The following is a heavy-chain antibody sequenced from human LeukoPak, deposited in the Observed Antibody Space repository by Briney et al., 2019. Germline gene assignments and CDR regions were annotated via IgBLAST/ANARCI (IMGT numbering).Heavy chain of an antibody. D-gene: IGHD1-26*01. CDR2: IKQDGSER. CDR3: ARDPNLYSGTYDTY. V-gene: IGHV3-7*03. CDR1: GFTFSSYW. J-gene: IGHJ4*02. Sequence: GGSLRLSCAASGFTFSSYWMNWVRQAPGKGLEWVANIKQDGSERYYVDSVKGRFTISRDNAKNSVFLQMNSLRAEDTAVYYCARDPNLYSGTYDTYWGQGTLVTVSS.